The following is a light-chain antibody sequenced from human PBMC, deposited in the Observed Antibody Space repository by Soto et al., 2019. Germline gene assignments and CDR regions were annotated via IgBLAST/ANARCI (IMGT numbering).Light chain of an antibody. J-gene: IGKJ5*01. CDR3: QQYGTSRHGT. CDR1: QSVSSY. Sequence: EIVLTQSPGTLSLSPGERATLSSRASQSVSSYLAWYQQKPGQAPRLLIYDASNRATGIPARFSGSGSGTDFTLTISRLEPEDFAVYYCQQYGTSRHGTFGQGTRLEI. CDR2: DAS. V-gene: IGKV3-20*01.